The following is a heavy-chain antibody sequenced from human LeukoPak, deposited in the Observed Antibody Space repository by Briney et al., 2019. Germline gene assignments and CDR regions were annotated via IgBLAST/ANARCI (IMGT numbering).Heavy chain of an antibody. V-gene: IGHV3-23*01. CDR2: ISGSGGST. CDR1: GFIFSSYA. D-gene: IGHD3-10*01. CDR3: AKDRTLYGSGTPKRFDY. J-gene: IGHJ4*02. Sequence: GGSLRPSCAASGFIFSSYAMSWVRQAPGKGLEWVSSISGSGGSTYYADSVKGRFTISRDNSKNTLYLQMNSLRAEDTAVYYCAKDRTLYGSGTPKRFDYWGQGTLVTVSS.